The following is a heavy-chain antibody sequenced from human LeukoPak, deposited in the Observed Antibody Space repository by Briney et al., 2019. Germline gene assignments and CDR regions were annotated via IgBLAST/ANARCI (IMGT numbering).Heavy chain of an antibody. J-gene: IGHJ5*02. CDR1: GYTFTSYY. Sequence: ASVKVSCKASGYTFTSYYMHWVRQAPGQGLEWMGIINPSGGSTSYAQKFQGRVTMTRDTSTSTVYMELSSLRSEDTAVYYCAREVDPGVTVGARGYNWFDPWGQGTLVTVSS. CDR3: AREVDPGVTVGARGYNWFDP. V-gene: IGHV1-46*01. CDR2: INPSGGST. D-gene: IGHD1-26*01.